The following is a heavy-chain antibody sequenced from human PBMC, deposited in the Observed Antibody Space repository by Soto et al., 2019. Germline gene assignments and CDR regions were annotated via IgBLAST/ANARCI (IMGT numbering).Heavy chain of an antibody. Sequence: ASVKVSCKASGGTFSSYTISWVRQAPGQGLEWMGRIIPILGIANYAQKFQGRVTITADKSTSTAYMELSSLRSEDTAVYYCATYRPVYSSGWEKYFDYWGQGTLVTVSS. J-gene: IGHJ4*02. V-gene: IGHV1-69*02. CDR1: GGTFSSYT. CDR3: ATYRPVYSSGWEKYFDY. CDR2: IIPILGIA. D-gene: IGHD6-19*01.